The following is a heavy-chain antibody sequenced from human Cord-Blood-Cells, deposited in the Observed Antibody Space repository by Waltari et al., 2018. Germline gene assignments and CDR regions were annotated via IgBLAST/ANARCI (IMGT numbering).Heavy chain of an antibody. CDR1: GYTFTSYA. Sequence: ASGYTFTSYAMNWVRQAPGQGLEWMGWINTNTGNPTYAQGFTGRFVFSLDTSVSTAYLQISSLKAEDTAVYYCARLDYDILTGYYDYWGQGTLVTVSS. CDR3: ARLDYDILTGYYDY. CDR2: INTNTGNP. V-gene: IGHV7-4-1*02. D-gene: IGHD3-9*01. J-gene: IGHJ4*02.